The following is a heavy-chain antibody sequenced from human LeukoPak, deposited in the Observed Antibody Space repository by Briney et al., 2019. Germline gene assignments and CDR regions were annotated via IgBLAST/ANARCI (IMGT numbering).Heavy chain of an antibody. CDR2: IYISGST. CDR1: GASINSHY. CDR3: ARALNPLPGTYYFDY. V-gene: IGHV4-4*07. J-gene: IGHJ4*02. Sequence: PSETLSLTCSVSGASINSHYWTWIRQPAGKGLEWIGRIYISGSTNHSPSLKSRVTMSVDSSKNQFSLNLISVTVADTAVYYCARALNPLPGTYYFDYWGQGTLVTVSS. D-gene: IGHD2-15*01.